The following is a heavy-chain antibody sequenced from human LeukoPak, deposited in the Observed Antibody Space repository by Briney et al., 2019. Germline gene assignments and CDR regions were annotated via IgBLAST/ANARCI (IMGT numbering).Heavy chain of an antibody. V-gene: IGHV4-39*02. CDR2: IYYSGST. CDR1: GGSIRSSNYY. Sequence: SETLSLTCTVSGGSIRSSNYYWGWTRQPPGKGLEWIGNIYYSGSTYYNPSLKSRVTISVETSKNHFSLNLYSVTAPETAVYCCARLSGPLGFCSAGTCYSDWYFDLWGRGTLVTVSS. J-gene: IGHJ2*01. D-gene: IGHD2-15*01. CDR3: ARLSGPLGFCSAGTCYSDWYFDL.